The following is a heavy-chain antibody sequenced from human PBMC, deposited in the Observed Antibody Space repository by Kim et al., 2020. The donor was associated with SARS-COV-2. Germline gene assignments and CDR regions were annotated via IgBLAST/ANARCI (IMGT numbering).Heavy chain of an antibody. CDR3: ATGSITVFGVVPRYGMDV. J-gene: IGHJ6*02. CDR1: GYTLTELS. CDR2: FDPEDGET. V-gene: IGHV1-24*01. Sequence: ASVKVSCKVSGYTLTELSMHWVRQAPGKGLEWMGGFDPEDGETIYAQKFQGRVTMTEGTSTDTAYMELSSLRSEDTAVYYCATGSITVFGVVPRYGMDVWGQGTTVTVSS. D-gene: IGHD3-3*01.